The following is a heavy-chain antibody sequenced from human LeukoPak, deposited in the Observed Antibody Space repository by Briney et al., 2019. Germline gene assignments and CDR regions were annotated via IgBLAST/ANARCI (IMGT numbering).Heavy chain of an antibody. V-gene: IGHV1-18*01. CDR1: GYTFTSYG. Sequence: ASVKVTCKASGYTFTSYGISGVRQAPGQGLEGMGWISAYNGNTNYAQKLQGRVTMTTDTSTSTAYMELRSLRSDDTAVYYCARVFHDSSGYYPYYFDYWGQGTLVPVSS. J-gene: IGHJ4*02. CDR2: ISAYNGNT. D-gene: IGHD3-22*01. CDR3: ARVFHDSSGYYPYYFDY.